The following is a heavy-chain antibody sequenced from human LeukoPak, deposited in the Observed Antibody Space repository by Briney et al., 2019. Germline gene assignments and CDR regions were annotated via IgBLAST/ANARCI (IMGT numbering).Heavy chain of an antibody. D-gene: IGHD3-22*01. CDR3: ARAGYYDSSGWFDP. V-gene: IGHV3-66*01. J-gene: IGHJ5*02. CDR1: GFTVSSNY. Sequence: SGGSLRLSCAASGFTVSSNYMSWVRQAPGKGLEWVSVIYSGGSTYYADSVKGRFTTSRDNSKNTLYLQMNSLRAEDTAVYYCARAGYYDSSGWFDPWGQGTLVTVSS. CDR2: IYSGGST.